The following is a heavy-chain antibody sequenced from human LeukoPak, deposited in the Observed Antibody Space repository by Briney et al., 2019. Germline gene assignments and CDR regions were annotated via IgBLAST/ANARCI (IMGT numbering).Heavy chain of an antibody. CDR1: GYTFTDHY. V-gene: IGHV1-2*02. J-gene: IGHJ4*02. Sequence: ASVKVSCKAFGYTFTDHYVHWVRQAPGQGLEWMGWINPKSGDTKYVQKPQGRLTMTRDTSLRTAYMELTRLRSDDTAVFYCATYCGADCAPGDYWGQGTLVTVSS. D-gene: IGHD2-21*01. CDR2: INPKSGDT. CDR3: ATYCGADCAPGDY.